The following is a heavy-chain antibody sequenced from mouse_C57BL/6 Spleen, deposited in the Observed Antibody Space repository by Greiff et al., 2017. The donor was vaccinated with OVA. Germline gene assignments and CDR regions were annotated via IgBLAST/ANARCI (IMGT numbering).Heavy chain of an antibody. CDR3: VGCNYEDFDV. CDR2: IDPEDGET. Sequence: EVQLQQSGAELVKPGASVKLSCTASGFNIKDYYMHWVKQRTEQGLEWIGRIDPEDGETKYAPHFQGKATIPADTSSNTAYLQLSSLTSEDTAVYYCVGCNYEDFDVWGTGTTVTVSS. J-gene: IGHJ1*03. D-gene: IGHD2-1*01. V-gene: IGHV14-2*01. CDR1: GFNIKDYY.